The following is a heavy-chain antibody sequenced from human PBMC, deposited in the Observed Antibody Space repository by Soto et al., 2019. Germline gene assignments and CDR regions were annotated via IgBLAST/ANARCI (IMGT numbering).Heavy chain of an antibody. CDR3: AREGIAAAEFYYYYGMDV. CDR1: GYTFTSYA. V-gene: IGHV1-3*01. CDR2: INAGNGNT. J-gene: IGHJ6*02. Sequence: ASVKVSCKASGYTFTSYAMHWVRQAPGQRLEWMGWINAGNGNTKYSQKFQGRVTITRDTSASTAYMELSSLRSEDTAVYYCAREGIAAAEFYYYYGMDVWGQGTTVTVSS. D-gene: IGHD6-13*01.